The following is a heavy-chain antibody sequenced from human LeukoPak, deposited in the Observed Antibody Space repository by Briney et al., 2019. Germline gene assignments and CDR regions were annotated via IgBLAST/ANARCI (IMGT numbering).Heavy chain of an antibody. J-gene: IGHJ4*02. CDR3: AKRRYESSGYFDY. Sequence: GGSLRLSCVASGFTSSSYAMSWVRRGPGKGLEWVSAITGLGTVDNADSVKGRFTVSRDNSKSTLYLQMDSLRPEDTATYYCAKRRYESSGYFDYWGQGTLVTITP. CDR1: GFTSSSYA. V-gene: IGHV3-23*01. CDR2: ITGLGTV. D-gene: IGHD3-22*01.